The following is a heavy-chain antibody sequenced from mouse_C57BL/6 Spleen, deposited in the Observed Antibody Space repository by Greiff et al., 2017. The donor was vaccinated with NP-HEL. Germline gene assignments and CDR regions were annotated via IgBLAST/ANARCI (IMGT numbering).Heavy chain of an antibody. D-gene: IGHD2-10*02. CDR1: GFTFSSYA. J-gene: IGHJ1*03. CDR2: ISDGGSYT. V-gene: IGHV5-4*01. Sequence: EVHLVESGGGLVKPGGSLKLSCAASGFTFSSYAMSWVRQTPEKRLEWVATISDGGSYTYYPDNVKGRFTISRDNAKNNLYLQMSHLKSEDTAMYYCARDLGYGNWYFDVWGTGTTVPVSS. CDR3: ARDLGYGNWYFDV.